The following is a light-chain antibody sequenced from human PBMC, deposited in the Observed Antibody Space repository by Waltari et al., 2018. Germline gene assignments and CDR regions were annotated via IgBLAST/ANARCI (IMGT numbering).Light chain of an antibody. CDR1: QSVSVY. CDR3: QQRTDRPPVT. Sequence: VLTQSPATLSLSPGERATISCRASQSVSVYLAWYQQKPGQAPRLLIYDASDRATGVPARFSGSGSGTDFTLTISSLEPEDFAVYYCQQRTDRPPVTFGQGTRVEMK. CDR2: DAS. J-gene: IGKJ1*01. V-gene: IGKV3-11*01.